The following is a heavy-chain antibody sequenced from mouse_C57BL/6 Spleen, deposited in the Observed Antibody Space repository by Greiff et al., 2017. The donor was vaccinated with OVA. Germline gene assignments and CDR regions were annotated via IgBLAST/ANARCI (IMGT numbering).Heavy chain of an antibody. J-gene: IGHJ3*01. CDR3: ASNYGSSFFAY. CDR2: IYPGDGDT. CDR1: GYAFSSSW. Sequence: VQLQQSGPELVKPGASVKISCKASGYAFSSSWMNWVKQRPGKGLEWIGRIYPGDGDTNYNGKFKGKATLTADKSSSTAYMQLSSLTSEDSAVYFCASNYGSSFFAYWGQGTLVTVSA. V-gene: IGHV1-82*01. D-gene: IGHD1-1*01.